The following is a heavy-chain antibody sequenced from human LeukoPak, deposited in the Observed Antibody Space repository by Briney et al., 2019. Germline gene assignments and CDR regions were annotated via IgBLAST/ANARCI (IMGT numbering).Heavy chain of an antibody. D-gene: IGHD6-19*01. V-gene: IGHV3-74*01. J-gene: IGHJ5*02. CDR3: ARDEDGPSGWYNWFDP. CDR2: INSDGSST. Sequence: GGSLRLSCAASGFTFSSYWMHWVRQAPGKGLVWVSRINSDGSSTSYADSVKGRFTISRDNAKNTLYLQMNSLRAEDTAVYYCARDEDGPSGWYNWFDPWAREPWSPSPQ. CDR1: GFTFSSYW.